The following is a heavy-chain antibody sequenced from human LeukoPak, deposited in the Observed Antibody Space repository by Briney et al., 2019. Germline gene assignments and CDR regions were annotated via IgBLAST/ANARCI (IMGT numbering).Heavy chain of an antibody. V-gene: IGHV4-39*01. J-gene: IGHJ4*02. CDR1: GGSISSSISTNY. CDR3: PRKGTIAPTGASHFDY. CDR2: IHYSGTT. D-gene: IGHD6-13*01. Sequence: PSETLSLTCTVSGGSISSSISTNYWNWVRQPPGKGLEWIGSIHYSGTTYYNPSLESRATISVDTSKNQFSVKLTSVTAADTAVYYCPRKGTIAPTGASHFDYWGQGTLVTVSS.